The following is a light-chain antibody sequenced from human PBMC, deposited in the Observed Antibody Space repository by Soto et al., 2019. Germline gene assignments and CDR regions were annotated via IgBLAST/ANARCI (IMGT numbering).Light chain of an antibody. V-gene: IGKV2-28*01. CDR2: LGS. CDR1: QSLLHRNGYNY. Sequence: DIVMTQSPLPLSVTPGEPASISCRCSQSLLHRNGYNYLDWYLQKPGQSPQLLISLGSNRASGVPDRLSGSGSGTDFTLNITRVEAGDVGVYYCMQALQTSFTFGPGTRVDI. J-gene: IGKJ3*01. CDR3: MQALQTSFT.